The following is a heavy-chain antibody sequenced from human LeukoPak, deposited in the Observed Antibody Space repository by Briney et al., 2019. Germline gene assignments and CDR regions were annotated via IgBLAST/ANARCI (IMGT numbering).Heavy chain of an antibody. D-gene: IGHD2-15*01. CDR2: INHSGST. Sequence: PSETLSLTCAVCGGSFSGYYWSWIRQPPGKGLEWIGEINHSGSTNYNPSLKSRVTISVDTSKNQFSLKLSSVTAADTAVYYCARGAVVVVAATLPYYMDVWGKGTTVTVSS. CDR1: GGSFSGYY. J-gene: IGHJ6*03. V-gene: IGHV4-34*01. CDR3: ARGAVVVVAATLPYYMDV.